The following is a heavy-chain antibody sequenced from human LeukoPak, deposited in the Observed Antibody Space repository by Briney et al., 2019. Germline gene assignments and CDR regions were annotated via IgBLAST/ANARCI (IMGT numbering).Heavy chain of an antibody. CDR1: GGSFSGYY. CDR2: INHSGST. Sequence: SETLSLTCAVYGGSFSGYYWSWIRQPPGKGLGWIGEINHSGSTNYNPSLKSRVTISVDTSKNQFSLKLSSVTAADTAVYYCARGEDYGAHNWGQGTLVTVSS. CDR3: ARGEDYGAHN. D-gene: IGHD4-17*01. J-gene: IGHJ4*02. V-gene: IGHV4-34*01.